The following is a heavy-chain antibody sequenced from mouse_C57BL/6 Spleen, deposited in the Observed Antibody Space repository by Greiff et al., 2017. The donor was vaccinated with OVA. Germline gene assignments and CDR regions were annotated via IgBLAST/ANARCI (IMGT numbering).Heavy chain of an antibody. Sequence: VQLQQPGTELVKPGASVKLSCKASGYTFTSYWMHWVKQRPGQGLEWIGNINPSNGGTNYNEKFKSKATLTVDKSSSTAYMQLSSLTSEDSAVYYCAREHYGNYEWYFDVWGTGTTVTVSS. J-gene: IGHJ1*03. CDR1: GYTFTSYW. CDR3: AREHYGNYEWYFDV. CDR2: INPSNGGT. D-gene: IGHD2-1*01. V-gene: IGHV1-53*01.